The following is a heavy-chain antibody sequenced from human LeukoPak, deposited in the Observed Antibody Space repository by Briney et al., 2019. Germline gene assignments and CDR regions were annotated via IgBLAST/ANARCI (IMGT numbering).Heavy chain of an antibody. D-gene: IGHD6-19*01. CDR2: IYYSGST. CDR1: GGSISSSSYY. J-gene: IGHJ4*02. CDR3: AISTIAVAGTGDFDY. Sequence: SETLSLTCTVSGGSISSSSYYWGWIRQPPGKGLEWIGSIYYSGSTYYNPSLKSRVTISVDTSKNQFSLKLGSVTAADTAVYYCAISTIAVAGTGDFDYWGQGTLVTVSS. V-gene: IGHV4-39*01.